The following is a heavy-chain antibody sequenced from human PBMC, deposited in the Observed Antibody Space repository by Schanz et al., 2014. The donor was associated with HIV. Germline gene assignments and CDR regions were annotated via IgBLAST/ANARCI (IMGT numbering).Heavy chain of an antibody. Sequence: QVQLVQSGDEVKKPGASVKVSCKASGYTFSTYGISWVRQAPGQGLEWMGWINAYNGNTHYAQKLQGRVTMTTDTSTSTAYMELSSLRFDDTAVYYCARLSPSGSFDYWGQGTLVTVSS. D-gene: IGHD1-26*01. CDR3: ARLSPSGSFDY. CDR1: GYTFSTYG. V-gene: IGHV1-18*01. CDR2: INAYNGNT. J-gene: IGHJ4*02.